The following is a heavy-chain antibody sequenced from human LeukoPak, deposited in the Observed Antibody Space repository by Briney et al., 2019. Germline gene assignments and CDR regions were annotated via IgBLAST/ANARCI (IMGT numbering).Heavy chain of an antibody. CDR3: ARTNSGSYYYYYYMDV. D-gene: IGHD1-26*01. J-gene: IGHJ6*03. Sequence: PGGSLRLSCAASGITFSIYTMNWVRQAPGKGLEWVSSISSGSGDIYYADSVKGRFTISRDNAKDSLYLQMNSLRAGTTASYYCARTNSGSYYYYYYMDVWGKGTTVAVSS. CDR1: GITFSIYT. V-gene: IGHV3-21*01. CDR2: ISSGSGDI.